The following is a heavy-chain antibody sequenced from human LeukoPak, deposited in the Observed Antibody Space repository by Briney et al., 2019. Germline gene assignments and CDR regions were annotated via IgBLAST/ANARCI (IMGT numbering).Heavy chain of an antibody. Sequence: SETLSLTCTVSGGSISSYYWSWIRQPPGKGLEWIGYIYYSGSTNYNPSLKSRVTISVDTSKNQFSLKLSSVTAADTAVYYCARSTSAWGVPYDYWGQGTLVTVSS. D-gene: IGHD3-10*01. CDR3: ARSTSAWGVPYDY. CDR2: IYYSGST. V-gene: IGHV4-59*08. CDR1: GGSISSYY. J-gene: IGHJ4*02.